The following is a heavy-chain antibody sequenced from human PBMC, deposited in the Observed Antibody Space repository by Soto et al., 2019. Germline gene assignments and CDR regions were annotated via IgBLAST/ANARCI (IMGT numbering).Heavy chain of an antibody. CDR2: IYYSGST. CDR1: GGSISSSSYY. J-gene: IGHJ4*02. D-gene: IGHD3-22*01. CDR3: ARRTSSGYYYQYIDY. V-gene: IGHV4-39*01. Sequence: QLQLQESGPGLVKPSETLSLTCTVSGGSISSSSYYWGWIRQPPGKGLEWIGSIYYSGSTYYNPSLKSRVTISVDTSKNQFSLKLSSVTAAETAVYYCARRTSSGYYYQYIDYWGQGTLVTVSS.